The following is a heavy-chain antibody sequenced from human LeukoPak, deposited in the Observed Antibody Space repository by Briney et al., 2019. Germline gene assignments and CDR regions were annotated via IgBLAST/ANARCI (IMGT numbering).Heavy chain of an antibody. CDR2: IYYTGST. D-gene: IGHD6-19*01. CDR1: GGSISSYY. J-gene: IGHJ4*02. Sequence: SETLSLTCTVSGGSISSYYWSWIRQPPGKGLEWIGYIYYTGSTNYSPSLKSRVTISVDTSKNQFSLKLSSVTAADTAVYYCARHLGIAVAGRVFDYWGQGTLVTVSS. V-gene: IGHV4-59*08. CDR3: ARHLGIAVAGRVFDY.